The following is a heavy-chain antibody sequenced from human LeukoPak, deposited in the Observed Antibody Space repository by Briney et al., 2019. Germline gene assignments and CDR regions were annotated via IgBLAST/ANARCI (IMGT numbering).Heavy chain of an antibody. J-gene: IGHJ6*03. Sequence: SVKVSCKASGYTFINYCMHWVRQAPGQGLEWMGGIIPIFGTANYAQKFQGRVTITADESTSTAYMELSSLRSEDTAVYYCARLPLGYCSSTTCYHYYYMDVWGKGTTVTVSS. CDR2: IIPIFGTA. D-gene: IGHD2-2*01. CDR1: GYTFINYC. V-gene: IGHV1-69*13. CDR3: ARLPLGYCSSTTCYHYYYMDV.